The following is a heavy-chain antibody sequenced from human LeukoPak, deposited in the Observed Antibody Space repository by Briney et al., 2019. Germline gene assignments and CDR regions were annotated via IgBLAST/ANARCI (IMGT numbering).Heavy chain of an antibody. CDR1: GFTFSSYS. D-gene: IGHD2-15*01. Sequence: PGGSLRLSCAASGFTFSSYSMNWVRQAPGKGLEWVSSISSSGSYISYPDSVKGRFTISRDNAKNSLCLQMNSLRDEDTAVYYCARVGCRGGSCSSRGDYYYGTDVWGQGTTVTVSS. CDR3: ARVGCRGGSCSSRGDYYYGTDV. CDR2: ISSSGSYI. V-gene: IGHV3-21*01. J-gene: IGHJ6*02.